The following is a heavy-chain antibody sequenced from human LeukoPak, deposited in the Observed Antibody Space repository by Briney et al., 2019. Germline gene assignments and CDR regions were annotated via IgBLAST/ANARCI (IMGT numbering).Heavy chain of an antibody. Sequence: GGSLRLSCAASGFTFSSYGMHWVRQAPGKGLEWVAVISYDGSNKYYADSVKGRFTISRDNSKNTLYLQMNSLRAEDTAVYYCAKDPQDVLRYFDWLSHYFDYWGQGTLVTVSS. CDR1: GFTFSSYG. CDR3: AKDPQDVLRYFDWLSHYFDY. J-gene: IGHJ4*02. CDR2: ISYDGSNK. V-gene: IGHV3-30*18. D-gene: IGHD3-9*01.